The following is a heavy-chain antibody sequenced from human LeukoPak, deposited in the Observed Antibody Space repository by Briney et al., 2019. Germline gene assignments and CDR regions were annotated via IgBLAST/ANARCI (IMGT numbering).Heavy chain of an antibody. D-gene: IGHD2-21*01. J-gene: IGHJ4*02. Sequence: ASVKVSCKASGYTFTGYYMHWVLQAPGQGLEWMGWINPNSGGTNYAQKFQGRVTMTRDTSISTAYMELSRLRSDDTAVYYCARDLNCGGDCQPHWGQGTLVTVSS. V-gene: IGHV1-2*02. CDR3: ARDLNCGGDCQPH. CDR2: INPNSGGT. CDR1: GYTFTGYY.